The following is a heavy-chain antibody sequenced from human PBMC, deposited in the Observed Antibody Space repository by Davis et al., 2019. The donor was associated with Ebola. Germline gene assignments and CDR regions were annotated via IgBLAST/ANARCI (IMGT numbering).Heavy chain of an antibody. V-gene: IGHV4-4*07. CDR2: IYTSGST. D-gene: IGHD2-15*01. CDR3: ARGYCSGGSCFPIDAFDI. Sequence: PSETLSLTCIVSGGFISSYYWSWIRQPAGKGLEWIGRIYTSGSTNYNPSLKSRLTMSVDTSKNQFSLRLSSVTAADTAMYFCARGYCSGGSCFPIDAFDIWGQGTMVTVSS. CDR1: GGFISSYY. J-gene: IGHJ3*02.